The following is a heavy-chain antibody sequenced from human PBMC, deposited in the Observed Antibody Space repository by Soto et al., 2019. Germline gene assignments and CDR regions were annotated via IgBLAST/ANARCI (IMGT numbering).Heavy chain of an antibody. Sequence: HPGGSLRLSCAASGFTFSSYWMHWVRQAPGKGLVWVSRINSDGSSTSYADSVKGRFTISRDNAKNTLYLQMNSLRAGDTAVYYCARAGPVSYYDFWSGYYQDYYYYGMDVWGQGTTVTVSS. CDR3: ARAGPVSYYDFWSGYYQDYYYYGMDV. CDR1: GFTFSSYW. V-gene: IGHV3-74*01. D-gene: IGHD3-3*01. J-gene: IGHJ6*02. CDR2: INSDGSST.